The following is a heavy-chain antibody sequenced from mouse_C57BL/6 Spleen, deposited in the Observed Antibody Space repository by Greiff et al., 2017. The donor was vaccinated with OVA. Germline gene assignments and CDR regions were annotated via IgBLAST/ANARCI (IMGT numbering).Heavy chain of an antibody. CDR2: IFPGSGST. Sequence: QVQLKQSGPELVKPGASVKISCKASGYTFTDYYINWVKQRPGQGLEWIGWIFPGSGSTYYNEKFKGKATLTVDKSSSTAYMLLSSLTSEDSAVYFCARPGDMRLPYAMDYWGQGTSVTVSS. D-gene: IGHD2-4*01. CDR3: ARPGDMRLPYAMDY. J-gene: IGHJ4*01. V-gene: IGHV1-75*01. CDR1: GYTFTDYY.